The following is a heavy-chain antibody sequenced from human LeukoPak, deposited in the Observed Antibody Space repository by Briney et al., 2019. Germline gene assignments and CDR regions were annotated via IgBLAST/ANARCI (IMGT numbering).Heavy chain of an antibody. Sequence: PSETLSLTCTVSGGSISSGSYYWSWIRQPAGKGLEWIGRIYTSGSTNYNPSLKSRVTISVATSKNQFSLKLSSVTAADTAVYYCARGIARVVPAARWFDPWGQGTLVTVSS. CDR2: IYTSGST. D-gene: IGHD2-2*01. CDR1: GGSISSGSYY. V-gene: IGHV4-61*02. CDR3: ARGIARVVPAARWFDP. J-gene: IGHJ5*02.